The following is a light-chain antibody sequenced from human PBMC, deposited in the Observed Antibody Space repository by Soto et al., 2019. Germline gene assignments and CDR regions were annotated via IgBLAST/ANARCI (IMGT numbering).Light chain of an antibody. V-gene: IGLV2-14*01. J-gene: IGLJ2*01. CDR3: SSYRRSGTLVV. CDR1: SSDVGGSKY. Sequence: QSVLTQPASVSGSPGQSITISCTGTSSDVGGSKYVSWYQQYPGKAPKLMIYEVSNRPSGVSNRFSGSKSGNTASLTISGLQAEDDADYYCSSYRRSGTLVVFGSGTKLTVL. CDR2: EVS.